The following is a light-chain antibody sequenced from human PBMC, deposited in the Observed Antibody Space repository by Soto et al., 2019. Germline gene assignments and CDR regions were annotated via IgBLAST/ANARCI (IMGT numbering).Light chain of an antibody. Sequence: IQLTQSPSSLSASVGDRVTITCRASQDISSYLAWYQQYPGRAPKLLIYLASTLESGVPSRFSGSGSGTDFTLTISSLQPKDFATYYCQQLYSDPPWTFGQGTRVEIK. CDR2: LAS. CDR1: QDISSY. CDR3: QQLYSDPPWT. V-gene: IGKV1-9*01. J-gene: IGKJ1*01.